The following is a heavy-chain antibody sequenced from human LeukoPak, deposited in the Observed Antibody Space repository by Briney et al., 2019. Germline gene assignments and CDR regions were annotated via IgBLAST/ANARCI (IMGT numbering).Heavy chain of an antibody. CDR2: ISSSTYYI. CDR1: GFAFSSYS. V-gene: IGHV3-21*01. D-gene: IGHD2-15*01. CDR3: ARGYSCSGGSCYFDN. Sequence: GGSLRLSCAASGFAFSSYSMNWVRQAPGKGLEWVSSISSSTYYIYYADSVKGRFTISRDNAKNSLYLQMNSLRAEDTAVYYCARGYSCSGGSCYFDNWGQGTLVTVSS. J-gene: IGHJ4*02.